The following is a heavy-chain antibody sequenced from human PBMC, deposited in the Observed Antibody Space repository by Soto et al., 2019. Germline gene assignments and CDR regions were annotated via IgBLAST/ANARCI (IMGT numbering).Heavy chain of an antibody. CDR2: IYYSGST. V-gene: IGHV4-39*01. CDR1: GGSISSSSYY. Sequence: SETLSLTCTVSGGSISSSSYYWGWIRQPPGKGLEWIGSIYYSGSTYYNPSLKSRVTISVDTSKNQFSLKLSSVTAADTAVYYCARALKYGYYRFDYWGQGTLVTVSS. CDR3: ARALKYGYYRFDY. D-gene: IGHD3-22*01. J-gene: IGHJ4*02.